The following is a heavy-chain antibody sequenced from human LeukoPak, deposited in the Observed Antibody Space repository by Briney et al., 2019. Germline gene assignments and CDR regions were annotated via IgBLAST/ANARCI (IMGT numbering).Heavy chain of an antibody. Sequence: GGSLRLSCAASGFTFSSYAMSWVRQAPGKGLEWISGVSGRGDNTYYADSVKGRFTISRDNSKNTLYVQVNSLGTEDTAAYYCAKGSYYDSSGSFYFDYWGQGTLVTVSS. V-gene: IGHV3-23*01. CDR1: GFTFSSYA. CDR2: VSGRGDNT. CDR3: AKGSYYDSSGSFYFDY. D-gene: IGHD3-22*01. J-gene: IGHJ4*02.